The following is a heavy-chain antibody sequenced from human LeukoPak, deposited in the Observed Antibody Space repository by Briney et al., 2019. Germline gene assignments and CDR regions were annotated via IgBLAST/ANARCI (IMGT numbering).Heavy chain of an antibody. D-gene: IGHD4-17*01. CDR2: IYYSGST. J-gene: IGHJ4*02. CDR1: GGSISGYY. Sequence: PSETLSLTCTVSGGSISGYYCSCLRQPPGKGLEWIGYIYYSGSTNYNPSLKSRVIISVDTSKNQFSLKLSSVTAADTAAYYCARHLSYGDSNYFDYWGQGTLVTVSS. V-gene: IGHV4-59*08. CDR3: ARHLSYGDSNYFDY.